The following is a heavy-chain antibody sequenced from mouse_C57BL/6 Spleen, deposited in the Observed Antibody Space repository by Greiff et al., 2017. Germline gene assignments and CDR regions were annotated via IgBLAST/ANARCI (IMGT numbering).Heavy chain of an antibody. J-gene: IGHJ1*03. CDR3: ARHGSSYRYWYVDV. CDR1: GFTFSDYY. V-gene: IGHV5-16*01. CDR2: INYDGSST. D-gene: IGHD1-1*01. Sequence: EVQLVESEGGLVQPGSSMKLSCTASGFTFSDYYMAWVRQVPEKGLEWVANINYDGSSTYYLDSLKSRFIISRDNAKNILYLQMSSLKSEDTATYYCARHGSSYRYWYVDVWGTGTTVTVSS.